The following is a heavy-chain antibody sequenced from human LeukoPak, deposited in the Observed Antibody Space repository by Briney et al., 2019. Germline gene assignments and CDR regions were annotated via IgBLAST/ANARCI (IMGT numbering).Heavy chain of an antibody. CDR3: ARDPFDWLLLLDY. Sequence: KSGGSLRLSCAASGFTFSSYSMNWVRQAPGKGLEWVSSISSSSSYIYYADSVKGRFTISRDNAKNSLYLQMNSLRAEDTAVYYCARDPFDWLLLLDYWGQGTLVTVSS. CDR1: GFTFSSYS. J-gene: IGHJ4*02. D-gene: IGHD3-9*01. V-gene: IGHV3-21*01. CDR2: ISSSSSYI.